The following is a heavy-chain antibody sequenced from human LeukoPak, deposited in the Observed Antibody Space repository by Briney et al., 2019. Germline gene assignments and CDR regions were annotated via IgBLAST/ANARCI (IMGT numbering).Heavy chain of an antibody. CDR2: INPNSGGT. D-gene: IGHD6-19*01. V-gene: IGHV1-2*04. Sequence: ASVKVSCKASGYTFTGYYMHWVRQAPGQGLEWMGWINPNSGGTNYAQKFQGWVTMTRDTSISTAYMELSRLRSDDTAVYYCAKDYIAVAAEYFQHWGQGTLVTVSS. CDR3: AKDYIAVAAEYFQH. CDR1: GYTFTGYY. J-gene: IGHJ1*01.